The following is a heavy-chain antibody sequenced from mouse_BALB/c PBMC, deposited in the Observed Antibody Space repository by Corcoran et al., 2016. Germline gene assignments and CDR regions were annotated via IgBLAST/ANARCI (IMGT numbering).Heavy chain of an antibody. CDR3: ARRLTGTLYFDY. V-gene: IGHV14-3*02. J-gene: IGHJ2*01. CDR1: GFNIKDTY. D-gene: IGHD4-1*01. Sequence: EVQLQQSGAELVKPGASVKLSCTASGFNIKDTYMHWVKQRPEQGLEWIGRIDPANGNTKYDPKFQGKATITADTSSNTAYLQLSSLTSEDTAVYYCARRLTGTLYFDYWGQGTPLTVSS. CDR2: IDPANGNT.